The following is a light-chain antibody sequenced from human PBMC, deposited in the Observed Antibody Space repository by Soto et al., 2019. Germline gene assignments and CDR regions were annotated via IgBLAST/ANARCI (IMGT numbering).Light chain of an antibody. Sequence: EIVLTQSPGTLSLSPGERATLSCRASQSVSSNLAWYQQKPGQAPRLLIYGASTRATGIPARLSGSGSRTEFTLTISSLKSEDFAVYYCQQYNNWPQTFGQGTKVDIK. CDR1: QSVSSN. CDR2: GAS. V-gene: IGKV3-15*01. CDR3: QQYNNWPQT. J-gene: IGKJ1*01.